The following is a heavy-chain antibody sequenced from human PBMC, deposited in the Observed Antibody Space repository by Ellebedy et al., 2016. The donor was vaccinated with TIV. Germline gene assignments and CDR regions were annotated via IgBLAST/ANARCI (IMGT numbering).Heavy chain of an antibody. J-gene: IGHJ3*02. CDR3: ATDGSYGDYLSPTHAFGM. CDR2: MRDEGSEK. D-gene: IGHD4-17*01. Sequence: GGSLRLSCAASGFSFRSYWMSWVRQAPGKGLEWVANMRDEGSEKYYVESMRGRFTISRDNAKNSLYLHMNSLRAGDTAVYYCATDGSYGDYLSPTHAFGMWGLGTMVTVSS. V-gene: IGHV3-7*01. CDR1: GFSFRSYW.